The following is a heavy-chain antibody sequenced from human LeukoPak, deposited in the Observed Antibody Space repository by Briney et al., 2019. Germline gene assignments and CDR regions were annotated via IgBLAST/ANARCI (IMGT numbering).Heavy chain of an antibody. J-gene: IGHJ6*03. CDR2: ISYDGSNK. CDR3: AKDFNYDFWSGLPRGYYMDV. D-gene: IGHD3-3*01. V-gene: IGHV3-30*18. Sequence: PGRSLRLSCAASGFTFSSYGMHWVRQAPGKGLEWVAVISYDGSNKYYADSVKGRFTISRDNSKNTLYLQMNSLRAEDTAVYYCAKDFNYDFWSGLPRGYYMDVWGKGTTVTVSS. CDR1: GFTFSSYG.